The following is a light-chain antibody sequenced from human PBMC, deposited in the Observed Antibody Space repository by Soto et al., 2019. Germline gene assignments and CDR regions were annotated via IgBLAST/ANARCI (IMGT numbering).Light chain of an antibody. J-gene: IGKJ2*01. CDR3: QQYDGLPYT. CDR2: DAS. V-gene: IGKV1-33*01. Sequence: DIQMPPSPSSLSASVGDRVTFACQASLDINYYLSWFQQKPGKAPKLLIYDASNLEAGVPSRFSGSGSGTDFTFTISSLEPEDFATYFCQQYDGLPYTFGQGTKLEI. CDR1: LDINYY.